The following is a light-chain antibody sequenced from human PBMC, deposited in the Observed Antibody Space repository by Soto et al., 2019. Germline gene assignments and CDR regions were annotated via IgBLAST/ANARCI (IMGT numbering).Light chain of an antibody. V-gene: IGKV3-11*01. CDR3: QHRSNWPLT. Sequence: EIVLTQSPATLSLSPGERATLSGRASQSVSSYLAWFQQKPGQAPRLLIYDASNRANGIPARFSGSGSGTDFTLTISSLEPEGFAIYYCQHRSNWPLTFGGGTKVEIK. J-gene: IGKJ4*01. CDR1: QSVSSY. CDR2: DAS.